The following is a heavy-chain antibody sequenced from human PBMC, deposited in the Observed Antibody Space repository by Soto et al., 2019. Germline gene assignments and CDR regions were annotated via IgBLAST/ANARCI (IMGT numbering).Heavy chain of an antibody. J-gene: IGHJ6*02. D-gene: IGHD2-2*02. CDR2: IYYSGST. V-gene: IGHV4-30-4*01. Sequence: SETLSLTCTVSRGSISSGDYYWSWIRQPPGKGLEWIGYIYYSGSTYYNPSLKSRVTISVDTSKNQFSLKLSSVTAADTAVYYCAREKVYCSSTSCYIPYYYYYGMDVWGQGTTVTVSS. CDR1: RGSISSGDYY. CDR3: AREKVYCSSTSCYIPYYYYYGMDV.